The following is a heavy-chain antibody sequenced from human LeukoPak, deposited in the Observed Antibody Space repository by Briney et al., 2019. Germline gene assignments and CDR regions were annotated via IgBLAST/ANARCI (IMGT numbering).Heavy chain of an antibody. CDR3: ASPLGYCSSTSCYENYYYMDV. D-gene: IGHD2-2*01. CDR1: GGTFSSYA. V-gene: IGHV1-69*05. J-gene: IGHJ6*03. Sequence: ASVKVSCKASGGTFSSYAISWVRQAPGQGLEWMGGIIPIFGTANYAQKFQGRVTITTDESTSTAYMELSSLRSEDTAVYYCASPLGYCSSTSCYENYYYMDVWGKGTTVTVSS. CDR2: IIPIFGTA.